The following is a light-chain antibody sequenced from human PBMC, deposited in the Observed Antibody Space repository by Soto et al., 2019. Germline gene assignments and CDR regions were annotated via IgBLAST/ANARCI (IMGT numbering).Light chain of an antibody. CDR2: GVT. CDR1: SSDIGFYNY. V-gene: IGLV2-14*01. Sequence: QSALTQPASVSGSPGQSITISCTGTSSDIGFYNYVSWYQQSPGKAPKLLIYGVTNRPSGISYRFSGSKSGSTASLTIYGLRDEDEADYYCSSYSTIFFYVFGTGTKVTVL. CDR3: SSYSTIFFYV. J-gene: IGLJ1*01.